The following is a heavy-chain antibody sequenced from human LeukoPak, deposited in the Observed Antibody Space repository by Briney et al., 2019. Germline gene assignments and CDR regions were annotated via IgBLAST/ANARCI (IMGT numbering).Heavy chain of an antibody. D-gene: IGHD6-19*01. J-gene: IGHJ4*02. CDR3: ASGSSGWYPLQIDY. CDR2: INPNSGGT. Sequence: ASVKLSCKASGYTFTGYYMHWVRQAPGQGLGWMGWINPNSGGTNYAQKFQGRVTMTRDTSISTAYMELSRLRSDDTAVYYCASGSSGWYPLQIDYWGQGTLVTVSS. V-gene: IGHV1-2*02. CDR1: GYTFTGYY.